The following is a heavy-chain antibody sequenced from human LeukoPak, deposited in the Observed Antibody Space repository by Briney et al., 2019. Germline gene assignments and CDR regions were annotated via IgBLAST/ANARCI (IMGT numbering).Heavy chain of an antibody. Sequence: ASETLSLTCTVSGGSISSQDWSWIRQPPGKGLEWIGYIYYSGSTKYNPSLKSRVTISVDTSKTQFSLKPSSVTAADTAVYYCARVMGYSGYEFDYWGQGSLVTVSS. J-gene: IGHJ4*02. D-gene: IGHD5-12*01. V-gene: IGHV4-59*11. CDR2: IYYSGST. CDR1: GGSISSQD. CDR3: ARVMGYSGYEFDY.